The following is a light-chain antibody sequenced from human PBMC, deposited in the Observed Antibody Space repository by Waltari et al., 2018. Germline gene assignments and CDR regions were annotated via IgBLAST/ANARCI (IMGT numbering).Light chain of an antibody. V-gene: IGLV2-11*01. CDR1: SSDFGGYNY. J-gene: IGLJ2*01. CDR2: YVT. CDR3: CSYAGSYTFVV. Sequence: QSALTQPRSVSGSPGQSVTISCTGTSSDFGGYNYVSWYQQHPGKPPQLMIYYVTKRPPGFPDRFAGSKSGNTASLTISGLQAEDEAEYYCCSYAGSYTFVVFGGGTKLTVL.